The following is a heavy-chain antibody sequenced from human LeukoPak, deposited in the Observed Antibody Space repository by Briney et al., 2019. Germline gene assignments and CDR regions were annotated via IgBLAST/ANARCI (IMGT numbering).Heavy chain of an antibody. CDR3: AKAAKGGDIVVVPAAILGVPLDY. D-gene: IGHD2-2*01. CDR1: GFTFSSCA. V-gene: IGHV3-23*01. J-gene: IGHJ4*02. Sequence: GGSLRLSCAASGFTFSSCAMSWVRQAPGKGLEWVSAISGSGGSTYYADSVKGRFTISRDNSKNTLYLQMNSLRAEDTAVYYCAKAAKGGDIVVVPAAILGVPLDYWGQGTLVTVSS. CDR2: ISGSGGST.